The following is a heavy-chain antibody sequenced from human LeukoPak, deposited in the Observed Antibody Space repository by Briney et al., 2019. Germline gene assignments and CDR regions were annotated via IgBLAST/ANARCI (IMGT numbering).Heavy chain of an antibody. V-gene: IGHV4-39*01. Sequence: SETLSLTCTVSGGSISSSSYYWGWIRQPPGTGLEWIGSIYYSGSTYYNPSLKSRVTISVDTSKNQFSLKLSSVTAADTALYYCARRFLTIDNWFDPWGQGTLVTVSS. CDR1: GGSISSSSYY. CDR2: IYYSGST. D-gene: IGHD3-3*01. CDR3: ARRFLTIDNWFDP. J-gene: IGHJ5*02.